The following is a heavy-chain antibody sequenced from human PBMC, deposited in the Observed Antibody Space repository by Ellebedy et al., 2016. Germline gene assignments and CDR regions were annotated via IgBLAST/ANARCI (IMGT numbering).Heavy chain of an antibody. J-gene: IGHJ4*02. Sequence: GESLKISXAASGFTFSRYTMHWVRQAPGKGLEWVSSISESSTETNYADSVQGRFTISRDNAKNSLYLQMNSLRAEDTAVYYCASAYDEGLDNWGQGTLVTVSS. CDR1: GFTFSRYT. D-gene: IGHD5-12*01. CDR2: ISESSTET. CDR3: ASAYDEGLDN. V-gene: IGHV3-21*01.